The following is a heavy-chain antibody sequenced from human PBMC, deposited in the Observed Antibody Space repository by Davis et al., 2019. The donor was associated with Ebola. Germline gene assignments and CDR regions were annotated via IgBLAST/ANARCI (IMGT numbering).Heavy chain of an antibody. CDR3: ARDSSSWYFSGMDV. CDR2: ISSSGSHI. V-gene: IGHV3-21*05. D-gene: IGHD6-13*01. Sequence: PGRSLRLSCAASGFTFSSYSMNWVRQAPGKGLEWVSYISSSGSHIYYTDSVKGRFTISRDTAKNSLYLQMNSLRAKDTALYYCARDSSSWYFSGMDVWGQGTTVTVSS. CDR1: GFTFSSYS. J-gene: IGHJ6*02.